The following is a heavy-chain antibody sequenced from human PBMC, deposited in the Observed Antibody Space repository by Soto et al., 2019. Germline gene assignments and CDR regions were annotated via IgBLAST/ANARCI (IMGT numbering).Heavy chain of an antibody. CDR1: GGSFSGYY. CDR3: ARVFVTMVRGVIFYMDV. J-gene: IGHJ6*03. Sequence: QVQLQQWGAGLLKPSETLSLTCAVYGGSFSGYYWSWIRQPPGKGLEWIGEINHSGSTNYNPSLKSRVTISVDTSKNQFSLKLSSVTAADTAVYYCARVFVTMVRGVIFYMDVWGKGTTVTVSS. D-gene: IGHD3-10*01. V-gene: IGHV4-34*01. CDR2: INHSGST.